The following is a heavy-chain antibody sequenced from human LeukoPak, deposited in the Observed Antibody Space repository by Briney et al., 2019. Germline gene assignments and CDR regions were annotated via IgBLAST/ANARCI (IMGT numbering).Heavy chain of an antibody. J-gene: IGHJ5*02. CDR1: GGSISSGPYY. V-gene: IGHV4-61*02. CDR3: ARVGYYGSGSYNWFDP. Sequence: PSETLSLTCTVSGGSISSGPYYWGWIRQPAGKGLEWIGRIYTSGSTNYNPSLKSRVTISVDTSKNQFSLKLSSVTAADTAVYYCARVGYYGSGSYNWFDPWGQGTLVTVSS. CDR2: IYTSGST. D-gene: IGHD3-10*01.